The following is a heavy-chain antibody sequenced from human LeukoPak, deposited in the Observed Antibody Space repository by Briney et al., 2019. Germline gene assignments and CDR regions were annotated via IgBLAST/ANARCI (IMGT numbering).Heavy chain of an antibody. Sequence: SETLSLTCNVSGITISTYYWTWIRQPPGKGLEWIGYIYYNGATKYNPSLKSRVTISVDTSKNQFSLKLSSVTAADTAVYYCASIGLDGRDYWGQGTLVTVSS. CDR1: GITISTYY. CDR2: IYYNGAT. D-gene: IGHD5-24*01. CDR3: ASIGLDGRDY. J-gene: IGHJ4*02. V-gene: IGHV4-59*01.